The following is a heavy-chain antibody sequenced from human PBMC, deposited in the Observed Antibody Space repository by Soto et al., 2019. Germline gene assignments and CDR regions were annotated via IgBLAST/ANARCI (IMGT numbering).Heavy chain of an antibody. J-gene: IGHJ6*02. CDR1: GGSISSGDYY. D-gene: IGHD3-9*01. CDR3: ARDLQYFDILTGYYYYGMDV. Sequence: PSETLSLTCTVSGGSISSGDYYWSWIRQPPGKGLEWIGYIYYSGSTYYNPSLKSRVTISVDTSKNQFSLKLSSVTAADTAVYYCARDLQYFDILTGYYYYGMDVWGQGTTVTVSS. CDR2: IYYSGST. V-gene: IGHV4-30-4*01.